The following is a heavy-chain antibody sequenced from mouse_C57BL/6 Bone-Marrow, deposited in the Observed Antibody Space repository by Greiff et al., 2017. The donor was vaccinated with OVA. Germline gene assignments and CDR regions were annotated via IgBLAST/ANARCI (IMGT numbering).Heavy chain of an antibody. V-gene: IGHV1-76*01. CDR1: GYTFTDYY. J-gene: IGHJ4*01. D-gene: IGHD1-1*01. Sequence: QVQLKQSGAELVRPGASVKLSCKASGYTFTDYYINWVKQRPGQGLEWIARIYPGSGNPYYNEKFKGKATLTAEKSSSTAYMQLSSLTSEDSAVYFCARVYGSTHYAMDYWGQGTSVTVSS. CDR2: IYPGSGNP. CDR3: ARVYGSTHYAMDY.